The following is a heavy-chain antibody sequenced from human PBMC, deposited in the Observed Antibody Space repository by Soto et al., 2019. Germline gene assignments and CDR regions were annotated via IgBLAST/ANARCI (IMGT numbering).Heavy chain of an antibody. D-gene: IGHD3-10*01. Sequence: SETLSLTCTVSCGSISSYYWSWIRQPPGKGLEWIGYIYYSGSTDYNPSLKSRVTISVDTSKNQFSLKLSSVTAADTAVYYCARVLYGHYFDYWGQGTLVTVSS. CDR2: IYYSGST. CDR3: ARVLYGHYFDY. V-gene: IGHV4-59*01. J-gene: IGHJ4*02. CDR1: CGSISSYY.